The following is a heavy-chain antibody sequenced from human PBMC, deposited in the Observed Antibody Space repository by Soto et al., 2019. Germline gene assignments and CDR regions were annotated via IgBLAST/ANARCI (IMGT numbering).Heavy chain of an antibody. D-gene: IGHD6-13*01. CDR2: ISAYNGNT. J-gene: IGHJ6*02. CDR3: AREGPYSSSWYGWTAETRYYGMDV. V-gene: IGHV1-18*01. Sequence: GASVKVSCKASGYTFTSYGISWVRQAPGQGLEWMGWISAYNGNTNYAQKLQGRVTMTTDTSTSTAYMELRSLRPDDTAVYYCAREGPYSSSWYGWTAETRYYGMDVWGQGTTVTVSS. CDR1: GYTFTSYG.